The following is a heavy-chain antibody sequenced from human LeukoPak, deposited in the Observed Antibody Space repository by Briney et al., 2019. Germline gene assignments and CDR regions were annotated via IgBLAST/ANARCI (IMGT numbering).Heavy chain of an antibody. J-gene: IGHJ4*02. Sequence: GGSLRLSCAASGFTFDDYGMSWVRQAPGKGLEWVSGINWSGGSTGYADSVKGRFTISRDNAKNSLYLQMNSLRAEDTALYYCATIYGFWSAYYPNWGQGTLVTVSS. V-gene: IGHV3-20*04. CDR2: INWSGGST. D-gene: IGHD3-3*01. CDR3: ATIYGFWSAYYPN. CDR1: GFTFDDYG.